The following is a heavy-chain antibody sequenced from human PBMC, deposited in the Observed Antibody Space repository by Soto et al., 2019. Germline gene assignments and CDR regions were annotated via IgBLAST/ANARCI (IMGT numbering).Heavy chain of an antibody. CDR3: ARDADILTGSDVFDI. CDR1: GFTFSDYY. D-gene: IGHD3-9*01. J-gene: IGHJ3*02. Sequence: QVQLVESGGGLVKPGGSLRLSCAASGFTFSDYYMSWIRQAPGKGLEWVSYISSSNSYTNYADSVKGRFTISTDNANNSLYLQTNSLRAENAAVYYCARDADILTGSDVFDIWGQGTMVTVSS. CDR2: ISSSNSYT. V-gene: IGHV3-11*05.